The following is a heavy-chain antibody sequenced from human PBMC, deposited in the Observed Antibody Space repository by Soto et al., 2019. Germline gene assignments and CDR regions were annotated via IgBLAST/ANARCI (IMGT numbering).Heavy chain of an antibody. J-gene: IGHJ6*02. CDR3: AKDEGRYDFWSGYYRLYYYYGMDV. CDR1: GFTFSSYG. Sequence: PGGSLRLSCAASGFTFSSYGMHWVRQAPGKGLEWVAVISYDGSNKYYADSVKGRFTISRDNSKNTLYLQMNSLRAEDTAVYYCAKDEGRYDFWSGYYRLYYYYGMDVWGQGTTVTVSS. CDR2: ISYDGSNK. D-gene: IGHD3-3*01. V-gene: IGHV3-30*18.